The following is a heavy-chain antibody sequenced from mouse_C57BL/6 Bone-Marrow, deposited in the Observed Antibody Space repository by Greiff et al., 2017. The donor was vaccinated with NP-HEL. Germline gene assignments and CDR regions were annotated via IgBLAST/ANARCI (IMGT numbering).Heavy chain of an antibody. CDR3: AIGYRLPY. D-gene: IGHD2-2*01. CDR2: IHPNSGST. Sequence: QVHVKQSGAELVKPGASVKLSCKASGYTFTSYWMHWVKQRPGQGLEWIGMIHPNSGSTNYNEKFKSKATLTVDKSSSTAYMQLSSLTSEDSAVYYCAIGYRLPYWGQGTLVTVSA. J-gene: IGHJ3*01. V-gene: IGHV1-64*01. CDR1: GYTFTSYW.